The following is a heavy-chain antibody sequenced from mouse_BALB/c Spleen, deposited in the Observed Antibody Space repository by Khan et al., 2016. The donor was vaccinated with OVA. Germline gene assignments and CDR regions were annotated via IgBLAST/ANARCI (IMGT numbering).Heavy chain of an antibody. CDR3: KRHGYVAWFTY. CDR1: GYSFTTYY. Sequence: EVELRESGPELMKPGASGKISCKASGYSFTTYYIHWVKQSHGKSLEWIGYIDPFSGDTTYNQKFKGMATLTVDKSSGTSYIHLSNLTSEDSAVYYCKRHGYVAWFTYWGQGTLVTVSA. D-gene: IGHD2-2*01. J-gene: IGHJ3*01. V-gene: IGHV1S135*01. CDR2: IDPFSGDT.